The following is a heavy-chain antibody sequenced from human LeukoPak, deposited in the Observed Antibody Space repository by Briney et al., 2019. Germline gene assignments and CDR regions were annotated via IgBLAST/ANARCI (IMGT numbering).Heavy chain of an antibody. J-gene: IGHJ3*02. CDR2: HSRNSDCF. V-gene: IGHV3-9*01. CDR3: AYSRLRPADYYYSSGWAFDI. Sequence: GRSLRLSCAASGFTLDDFYMHWVRHAPGKGLGWVSGHSRNSDCFTYTVCDKGRFTIPINSSRNYLNLQMNRLIDGDTALDYCAYSRLRPADYYYSSGWAFDIWGQGTMVTVSS. CDR1: GFTLDDFY. D-gene: IGHD3-22*01.